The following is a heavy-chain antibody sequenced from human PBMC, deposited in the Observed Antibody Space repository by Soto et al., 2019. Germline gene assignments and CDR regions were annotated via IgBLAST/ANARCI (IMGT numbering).Heavy chain of an antibody. CDR1: GGSISSSSYY. D-gene: IGHD1-20*01. Sequence: LSLTCTVSGGSISSSSYYWGWIRQPPGKGLEWIGSIYYSGSTYYNPSLKSRVTISVDTSKNQFSLKLSSVTAADTAVYYCARGLDNWNDVGEYYFDYWGQGTLVTVSS. V-gene: IGHV4-39*01. CDR3: ARGLDNWNDVGEYYFDY. J-gene: IGHJ4*02. CDR2: IYYSGST.